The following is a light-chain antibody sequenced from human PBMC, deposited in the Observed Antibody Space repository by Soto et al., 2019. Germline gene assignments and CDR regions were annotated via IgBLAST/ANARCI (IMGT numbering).Light chain of an antibody. Sequence: EIVLTQSPATLSLSPGERATLSCRASQSISGYLAWYQQKPGQAPRLLIYDTSNRATGIPVRFSGSGSETDFTLTISSLEPEDFAVYYCQQRSNWPLTFGGGTKVETK. CDR1: QSISGY. CDR3: QQRSNWPLT. J-gene: IGKJ4*01. V-gene: IGKV3-11*01. CDR2: DTS.